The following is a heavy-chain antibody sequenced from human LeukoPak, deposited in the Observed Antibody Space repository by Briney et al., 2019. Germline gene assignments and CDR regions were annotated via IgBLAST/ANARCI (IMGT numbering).Heavy chain of an antibody. V-gene: IGHV3-30*18. CDR3: AKAPTGIAAAVPFDY. Sequence: GGSLRLSCAASGFTFSSYGMHWVRQAPGKGLEWVAVISYDGSNKYYADSVKGRFTISRDNSKNTLYLQMNSLRAEDTAVYYCAKAPTGIAAAVPFDYWGQGTLVTVSS. CDR2: ISYDGSNK. J-gene: IGHJ4*02. CDR1: GFTFSSYG. D-gene: IGHD6-13*01.